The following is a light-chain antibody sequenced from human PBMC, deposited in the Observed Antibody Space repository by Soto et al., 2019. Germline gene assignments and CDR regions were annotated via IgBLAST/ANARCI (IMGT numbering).Light chain of an antibody. CDR2: AAS. CDR3: QQADSFPQT. J-gene: IGKJ1*01. CDR1: QGIGTW. V-gene: IGKV1-12*01. Sequence: DIHMNQSPSSVSASVGDRVTITCRASQGIGTWLAWYQQKPGKGPNLLIYAASSLESGVPSRFRGSGSGTDFTLTISSLQPEDFATYYCQQADSFPQTFGQGTKVEI.